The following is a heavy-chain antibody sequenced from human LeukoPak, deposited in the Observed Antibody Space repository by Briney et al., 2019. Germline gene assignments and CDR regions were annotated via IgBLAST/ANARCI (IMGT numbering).Heavy chain of an antibody. Sequence: PGGSLRLSCAASGFTFSSYSMTWVRQAPGKGLEWVSYISRSSSTIYYADSVKGRFTISRDNSKNTLYLQMNSLRAEDTAVYYCAKSVVVVAATDYWGQGTLVTVSS. CDR3: AKSVVVVAATDY. J-gene: IGHJ4*02. CDR2: ISRSSSTI. V-gene: IGHV3-48*01. CDR1: GFTFSSYS. D-gene: IGHD2-15*01.